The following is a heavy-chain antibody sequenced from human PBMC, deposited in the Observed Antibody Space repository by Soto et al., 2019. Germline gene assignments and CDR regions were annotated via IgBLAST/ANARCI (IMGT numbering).Heavy chain of an antibody. Sequence: PGGSLRLSCAASGFTVSSNYMSWVRQAPGKGLEWVSVIYSGGSTYYADSVKGRFTISRDNSKNTLYLQMNSLRAEDTAVYYCARENGDPTDPWSIAVAGRTSGWFDPWGQGTLVTVSS. CDR1: GFTVSSNY. D-gene: IGHD6-19*01. V-gene: IGHV3-53*01. J-gene: IGHJ5*02. CDR3: ARENGDPTDPWSIAVAGRTSGWFDP. CDR2: IYSGGST.